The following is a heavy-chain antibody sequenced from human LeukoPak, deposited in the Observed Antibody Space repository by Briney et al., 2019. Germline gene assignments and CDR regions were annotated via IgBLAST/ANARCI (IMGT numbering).Heavy chain of an antibody. Sequence: GGSLRLSCAASGLTFNSGWMSWVRQAPGKGLEWVGRIRSRSAGGTTDYGAPVKGRFTISRDDSKNTLYLQMNSLKTEDTAVYYCSTRGGTHDYWGQGTLVTVSS. V-gene: IGHV3-15*01. CDR2: IRSRSAGGTT. CDR1: GLTFNSGW. D-gene: IGHD2-15*01. CDR3: STRGGTHDY. J-gene: IGHJ4*02.